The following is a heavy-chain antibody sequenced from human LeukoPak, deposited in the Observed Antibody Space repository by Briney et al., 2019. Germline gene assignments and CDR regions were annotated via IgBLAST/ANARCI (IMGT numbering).Heavy chain of an antibody. Sequence: GGSLRLSCAASGFTFSSYSMIWVRQASGKGLEWVSSISSSSSYIYYADSVKGRFTISRDNAKNSLYLQMNSLRAEDTAVYYCARANPPGISFFDYWGQGTLVTVSS. CDR1: GFTFSSYS. V-gene: IGHV3-21*01. CDR3: ARANPPGISFFDY. CDR2: ISSSSSYI. J-gene: IGHJ4*02. D-gene: IGHD2-15*01.